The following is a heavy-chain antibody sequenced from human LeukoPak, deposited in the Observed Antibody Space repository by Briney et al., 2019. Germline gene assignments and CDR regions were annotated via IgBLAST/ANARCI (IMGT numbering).Heavy chain of an antibody. D-gene: IGHD6-13*01. CDR2: MNPYSANT. J-gene: IGHJ5*02. Sequence: ASVKVSCKASGYTFTNYDIHWVRQATGQGLEWMGWMNPYSANTGYAQNLQGRITITRNTSISTAYMELSSLRSEDTAVYYCARTQQLVLRSPLDPWGQGTLVTVSS. CDR3: ARTQQLVLRSPLDP. V-gene: IGHV1-8*03. CDR1: GYTFTNYD.